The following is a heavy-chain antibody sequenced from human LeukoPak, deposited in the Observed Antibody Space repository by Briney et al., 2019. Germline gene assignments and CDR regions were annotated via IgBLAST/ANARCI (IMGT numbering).Heavy chain of an antibody. J-gene: IGHJ4*02. Sequence: SGTLSLTCGVSGGSISGTNWWSWVRQPPGQGLEWIGEISLAGQTNYNPSLNGRVTMSLDKSSNQLSLHLTSVTAADTATYFCSRESGPFCPFGYWGQGALVIISS. CDR2: ISLAGQT. CDR3: SRESGPFCPFGY. CDR1: GGSISGTNW. V-gene: IGHV4-4*02. D-gene: IGHD1-26*01.